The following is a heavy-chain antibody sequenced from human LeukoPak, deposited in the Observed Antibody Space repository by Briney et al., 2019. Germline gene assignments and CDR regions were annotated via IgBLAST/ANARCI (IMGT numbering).Heavy chain of an antibody. CDR3: AREVSGDPGGH. D-gene: IGHD7-27*01. CDR1: GYTFTGYY. Sequence: ASVKVSCKASGYTFTGYYIHWVRQAPGQGLEWMGRINPNSGGTNYAQRFQGRVTMTRDTSISTAFMDLSRLRSDDTAVYYCAREVSGDPGGHWGQGTLVTVSS. V-gene: IGHV1-2*06. CDR2: INPNSGGT. J-gene: IGHJ4*02.